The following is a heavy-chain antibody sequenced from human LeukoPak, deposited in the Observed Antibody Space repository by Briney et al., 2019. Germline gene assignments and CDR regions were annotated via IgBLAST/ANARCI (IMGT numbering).Heavy chain of an antibody. CDR2: IYYSGST. CDR1: GYSISTSNW. J-gene: IGHJ4*02. D-gene: IGHD3-22*01. CDR3: ARNAHESSGFDY. Sequence: SETLSLTCAVSGYSISTSNWWGWIRPPPGKGLEWIGYIYYSGSTYYNPSLKSRVTMSVDTSKNQFSLKLSSVTPVDTAVYYCARNAHESSGFDYWGQGTLVTVSS. V-gene: IGHV4-28*01.